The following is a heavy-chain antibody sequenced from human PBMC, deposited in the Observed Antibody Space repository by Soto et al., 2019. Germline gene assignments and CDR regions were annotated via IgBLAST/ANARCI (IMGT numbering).Heavy chain of an antibody. CDR1: GASISNLY. J-gene: IGHJ5*02. V-gene: IGHV4-59*08. CDR2: INYSGST. Sequence: SETLSLSCTVSGASISNLYWNGIRQPPGKGLEWIGHINYSGSTNHNPSLKSRVTIAEDTSKNQFSLKLSSVTAADTAVYYCARRKSPGYYYGSGSYPPPYNWFDPWGQGTLVTVSS. CDR3: ARRKSPGYYYGSGSYPPPYNWFDP. D-gene: IGHD3-10*01.